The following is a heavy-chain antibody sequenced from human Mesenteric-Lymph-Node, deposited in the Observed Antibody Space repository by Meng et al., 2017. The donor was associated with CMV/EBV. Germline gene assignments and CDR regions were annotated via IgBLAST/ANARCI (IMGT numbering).Heavy chain of an antibody. CDR3: ARREYSYRFDP. V-gene: IGHV4-39*01. CDR1: GGSISSSSYY. J-gene: IGHJ5*02. CDR2: IYYSGST. D-gene: IGHD5-18*01. Sequence: GSLRLSCTVSGGSISSSSYYWGWIRQPPGKGLEWIGSIYYSGSTYYNPSLKSRVTISVDTSKNQFSLKLSSVTAADTAVYYCARREYSYRFDPWGQGTLVTVSS.